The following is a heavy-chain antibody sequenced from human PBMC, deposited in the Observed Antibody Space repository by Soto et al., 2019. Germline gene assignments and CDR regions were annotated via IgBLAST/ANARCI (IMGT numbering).Heavy chain of an antibody. Sequence: SVKVSCKASGGTFSSYAISWVRQAPGQGLEWMGGIIPILGTANYAQKFQGRVTITADESTSTAYMELSSLRSEDTAVYYCASNGGGNAQRPWTVFDYWGQGTLVTVSS. D-gene: IGHD2-15*01. J-gene: IGHJ4*02. CDR2: IIPILGTA. CDR3: ASNGGGNAQRPWTVFDY. V-gene: IGHV1-69*13. CDR1: GGTFSSYA.